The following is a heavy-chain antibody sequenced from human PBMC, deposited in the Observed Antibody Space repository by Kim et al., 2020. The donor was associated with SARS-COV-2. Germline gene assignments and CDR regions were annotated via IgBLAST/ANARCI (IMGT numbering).Heavy chain of an antibody. Sequence: ASVKVSCKASGYTFTNYGISWVRQAPGQGLEWMGWISAYNGNTNYAQNVQGRVTMTTDTSTSTAYMELRSLRSDDTAVYYCARSARGYSYGYVDYWGQGTLVTVSS. D-gene: IGHD5-18*01. V-gene: IGHV1-18*01. CDR2: ISAYNGNT. CDR3: ARSARGYSYGYVDY. CDR1: GYTFTNYG. J-gene: IGHJ4*02.